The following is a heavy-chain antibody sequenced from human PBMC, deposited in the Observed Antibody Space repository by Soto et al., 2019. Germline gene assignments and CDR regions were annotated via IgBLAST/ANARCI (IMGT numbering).Heavy chain of an antibody. J-gene: IGHJ4*02. D-gene: IGHD2-15*01. CDR2: INPNSGGT. Sequence: GASVTVSCKASGYTFTGYYMHWVRQAPGQGLEWMGWINPNSGGTNYAQKFQGWVTMTRDTSISTAYMELSRLRSDDTAVYYCARMVTKSRTSPLDYWGQGTLVTVSS. CDR1: GYTFTGYY. V-gene: IGHV1-2*04. CDR3: ARMVTKSRTSPLDY.